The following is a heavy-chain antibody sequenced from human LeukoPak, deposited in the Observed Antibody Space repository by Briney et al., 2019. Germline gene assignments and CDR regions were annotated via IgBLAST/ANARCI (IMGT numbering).Heavy chain of an antibody. CDR2: TYSDVST. V-gene: IGHV3-53*01. Sequence: GGSLRLSCAASGFTVSSNYMSWVRQAPGKGLEWVSITYSDVSTTDADSVKGRCTITRNNSKNTTALQMNSLRAEDTAVYYCARKNDLFNAAFDIWGQGTVVTVSS. D-gene: IGHD2/OR15-2a*01. CDR1: GFTVSSNY. CDR3: ARKNDLFNAAFDI. J-gene: IGHJ3*02.